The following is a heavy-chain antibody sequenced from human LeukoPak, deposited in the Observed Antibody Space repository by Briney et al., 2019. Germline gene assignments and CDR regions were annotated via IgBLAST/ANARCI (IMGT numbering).Heavy chain of an antibody. D-gene: IGHD6-19*01. CDR2: IYSGGST. CDR3: AGAPYSSGWYYHWFDP. J-gene: IGHJ5*02. Sequence: GGSLRLSCAASGFTVSSNYMSWVRQAPGKGLEWVSVIYSGGSTYYADSVKGRFTISRDNSKNTLYLQMNSLRAEDTAVYYCAGAPYSSGWYYHWFDPWGQGTLVTVSS. V-gene: IGHV3-66*01. CDR1: GFTVSSNY.